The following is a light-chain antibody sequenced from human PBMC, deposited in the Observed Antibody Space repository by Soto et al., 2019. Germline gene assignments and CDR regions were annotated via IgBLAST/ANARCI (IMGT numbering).Light chain of an antibody. Sequence: DIVLTQSPGTLSLSPGERATLSCRASQSVNSNFAWYQQKTGQAPRLLIYDASSRATGIPVRFSGSGSGTDFTLTISTLEPEDFAFYYCQQRNNWPWTFGQGTKV. CDR2: DAS. V-gene: IGKV3-11*01. CDR3: QQRNNWPWT. J-gene: IGKJ1*01. CDR1: QSVNSN.